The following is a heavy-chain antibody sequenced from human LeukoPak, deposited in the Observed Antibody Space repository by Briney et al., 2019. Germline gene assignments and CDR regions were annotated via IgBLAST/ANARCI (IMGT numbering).Heavy chain of an antibody. CDR1: GYTFTSYG. Sequence: ASVKVSCKASGYTFTSYGISWVRQAPGQGLEWMGWISAYNGNTNYAQKLQGRVTMTTDTSTSTAYMELRSLRAEDTAVYYCAKDRYCSTTRCYGDFDYWGQGTLVTVSS. J-gene: IGHJ4*02. CDR3: AKDRYCSTTRCYGDFDY. CDR2: ISAYNGNT. V-gene: IGHV1-18*01. D-gene: IGHD2-2*01.